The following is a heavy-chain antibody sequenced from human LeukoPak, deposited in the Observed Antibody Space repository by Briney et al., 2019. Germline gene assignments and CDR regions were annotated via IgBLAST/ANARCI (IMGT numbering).Heavy chain of an antibody. D-gene: IGHD3-3*01. Sequence: PGGSLRLSCAASGFTVSSNYMSWVRQAPGKGLEWVSVIYSGGSTYYADSVKGRFTISRDNSKNTLYLQMNSLRAEDTAVYYCARSRTSGYYPPIYYFDYWGQGTLVTVSS. CDR1: GFTVSSNY. CDR2: IYSGGST. V-gene: IGHV3-53*01. J-gene: IGHJ4*02. CDR3: ARSRTSGYYPPIYYFDY.